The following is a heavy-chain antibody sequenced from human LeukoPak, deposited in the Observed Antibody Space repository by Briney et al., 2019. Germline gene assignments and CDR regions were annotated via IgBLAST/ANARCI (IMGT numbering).Heavy chain of an antibody. CDR2: ISGSGSST. CDR3: AIRQYYFDY. J-gene: IGHJ4*02. Sequence: GSLRLSCAASGFTFSTYRMNWVRQAPGKGLEWVSAISGSGSSTYYADSVKGRFTISRDNSKNTLYLQMNSLRAEDTAVYYCAIRQYYFDYWGQGTLVTVSS. V-gene: IGHV3-23*01. D-gene: IGHD6-19*01. CDR1: GFTFSTYR.